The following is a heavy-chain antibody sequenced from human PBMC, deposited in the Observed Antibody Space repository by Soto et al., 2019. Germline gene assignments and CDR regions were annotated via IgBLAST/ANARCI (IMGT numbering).Heavy chain of an antibody. CDR1: GFTFSSYE. CDR3: ARDPTPYYYDSSGYGEDAFDI. V-gene: IGHV3-48*03. Sequence: QPGGSLRLSCAASGFTFSSYEMNWVRQAPGKGLEWVSYISSSGSTIYYADSVKGRFTISRDNAKNSLYLQMNSLRAEDTAVYYCARDPTPYYYDSSGYGEDAFDIWGQGTMVTV. J-gene: IGHJ3*02. CDR2: ISSSGSTI. D-gene: IGHD3-22*01.